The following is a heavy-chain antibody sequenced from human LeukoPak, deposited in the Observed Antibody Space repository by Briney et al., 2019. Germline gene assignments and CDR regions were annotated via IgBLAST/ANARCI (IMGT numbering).Heavy chain of an antibody. CDR1: GFTFSSYA. CDR2: ISGSGGGT. CDR3: TAHTAFFSTFDY. Sequence: GGSLRLSCAAPGFTFSSYAMSWVRQAPGKGLGWVSAISGSGGGTYYADSVKGRFTISRDNSKNTLYLQMNSLKTEDTAVYYCTAHTAFFSTFDYWGQGTLVTVSS. J-gene: IGHJ4*02. D-gene: IGHD5-18*01. V-gene: IGHV3-23*01.